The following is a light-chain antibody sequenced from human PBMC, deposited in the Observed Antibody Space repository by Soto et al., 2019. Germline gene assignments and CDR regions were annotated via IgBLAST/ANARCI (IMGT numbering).Light chain of an antibody. CDR1: HSVSSN. CDR2: GAS. V-gene: IGKV3-15*01. CDR3: QQYNNWPPWT. Sequence: EIGMTQSPATLSVSPGERATLSCRASHSVSSNLAWYQQKPGQAPRLLIYGASTRATGIPARFSGSGSGTEFTLTISSLQSEDFAVYYCQQYNNWPPWTFGQGTKVEIK. J-gene: IGKJ1*01.